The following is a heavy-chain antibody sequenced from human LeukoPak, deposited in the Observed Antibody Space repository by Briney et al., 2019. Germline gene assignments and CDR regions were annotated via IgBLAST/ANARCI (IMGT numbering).Heavy chain of an antibody. CDR1: GFTLSAYE. CDR3: ASRRVAVPSSRAFDY. V-gene: IGHV3-48*03. D-gene: IGHD6-19*01. Sequence: GGSLRLSCAASGFTLSAYEINWVRQAPGKGLEWVSYISSPSIHYADSVKGRFTISRDNAKNSLYLQMNSLRAEDTAVYSCASRRVAVPSSRAFDYWGQGTLVTVSS. CDR2: ISSPSI. J-gene: IGHJ4*02.